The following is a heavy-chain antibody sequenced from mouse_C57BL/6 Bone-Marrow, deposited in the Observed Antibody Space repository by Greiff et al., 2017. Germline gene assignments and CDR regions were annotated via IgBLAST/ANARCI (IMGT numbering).Heavy chain of an antibody. D-gene: IGHD1-2*01. V-gene: IGHV1-69*01. CDR3: ARDTTAYAMDY. CDR2: IDPSDSYT. CDR1: GYTFTSYW. Sequence: VQLQQPGAELVMPGASVKLSCKASGYTFTSYWMHWVKQRPGQGLEWIGEIDPSDSYTKYNQKFKGKSTLTVDKSSSTAYLQLSSLTSEDSAVYYCARDTTAYAMDYWGQGTSVTVSS. J-gene: IGHJ4*01.